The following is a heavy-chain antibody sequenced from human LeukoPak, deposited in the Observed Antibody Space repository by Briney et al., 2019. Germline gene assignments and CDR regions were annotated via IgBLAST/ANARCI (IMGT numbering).Heavy chain of an antibody. CDR1: GFTFSDYY. CDR3: ARSPSMVRGVITFFDY. V-gene: IGHV3-11*06. J-gene: IGHJ4*02. Sequence: PGGSLRLSCAASGFTFSDYYMSWIRQAPGKGLEWVSYISSSSSYTNYADSVKGRLTISRDNAKNSLYLQMNSLRAEDTAVYYCARSPSMVRGVITFFDYWGQGTLVTVSS. D-gene: IGHD3-10*01. CDR2: ISSSSSYT.